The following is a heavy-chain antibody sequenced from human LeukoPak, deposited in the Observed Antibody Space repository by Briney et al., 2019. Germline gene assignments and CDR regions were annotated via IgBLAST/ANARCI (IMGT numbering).Heavy chain of an antibody. J-gene: IGHJ4*02. V-gene: IGHV5-51*01. D-gene: IGHD3-22*01. Sequence: GESLKISCKGSGYSFTNYWIGWVRQMPGKGLEWMGIIYAGDSDTRYSPSFQGQVTISADKSISTAYLQWSSLKASDTAMYYCARYYYDSSGYSPFDYWGQGTLVTVSS. CDR3: ARYYYDSSGYSPFDY. CDR2: IYAGDSDT. CDR1: GYSFTNYW.